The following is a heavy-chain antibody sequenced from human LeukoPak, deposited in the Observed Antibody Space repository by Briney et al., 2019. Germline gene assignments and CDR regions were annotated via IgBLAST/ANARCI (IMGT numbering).Heavy chain of an antibody. D-gene: IGHD6-13*01. CDR3: ARHIGYSNSAFAP. CDR1: GGSISSSNSY. CDR2: LYYSAST. J-gene: IGHJ5*02. V-gene: IGHV4-39*01. Sequence: PSETLSLTCTVSGGSISSSNSYWGWVRQPPGKGLEWSGSLYYSASTYYNPSPKTRVTICVDTAKNEFSLKVNSVSAADTAVYYCARHIGYSNSAFAPWGQGTLVTVSS.